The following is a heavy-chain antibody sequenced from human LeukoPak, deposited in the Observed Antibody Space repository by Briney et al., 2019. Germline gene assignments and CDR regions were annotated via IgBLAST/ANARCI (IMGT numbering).Heavy chain of an antibody. J-gene: IGHJ6*02. Sequence: SETLSLTCTASGGSISSYYWSWIRQPAGKGLEWIGRIYTSGSTNYNPSLKSRVTMSVDTSKNQFSLKLSSVTAADTAVYYCARDMEIAAAGSPTYYYYGMDVWGQGTTVTVSS. V-gene: IGHV4-4*07. CDR3: ARDMEIAAAGSPTYYYYGMDV. D-gene: IGHD6-13*01. CDR1: GGSISSYY. CDR2: IYTSGST.